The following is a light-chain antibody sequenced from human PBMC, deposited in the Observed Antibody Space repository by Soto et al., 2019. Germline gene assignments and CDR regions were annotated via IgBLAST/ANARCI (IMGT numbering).Light chain of an antibody. CDR1: SSNIGRST. Sequence: QSALTQPPSASGTPGQTVTISCSGGSSNIGRSTVNWYQQLPGTAPRLLIYLNDQRPSGVPDRFPGSKSGTSASLAISGLQSEDEADYYCESWDERLKGSVVFGGGTKLTVL. J-gene: IGLJ2*01. CDR2: LND. CDR3: ESWDERLKGSVV. V-gene: IGLV1-44*01.